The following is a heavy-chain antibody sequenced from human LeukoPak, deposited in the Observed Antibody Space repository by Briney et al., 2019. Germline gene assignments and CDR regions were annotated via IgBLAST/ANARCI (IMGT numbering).Heavy chain of an antibody. D-gene: IGHD3-22*01. CDR1: GFTFSSYA. V-gene: IGHV3-30*04. CDR2: ISYDGSNK. CDR3: AKDPTDFDSSGQTYFDY. J-gene: IGHJ4*02. Sequence: GRSLRLSCAASGFTFSSYAMHWVRQAPGKGLEWVAVISYDGSNKYYADSVKGRFTISRDNSKNTLYLQMSSLRAEDTAVYYCAKDPTDFDSSGQTYFDYWGQGTLVTVSS.